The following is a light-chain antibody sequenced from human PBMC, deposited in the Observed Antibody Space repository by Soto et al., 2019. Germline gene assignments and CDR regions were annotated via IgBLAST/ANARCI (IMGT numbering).Light chain of an antibody. CDR1: SSDDGSYNL. CDR2: EVS. V-gene: IGLV2-23*02. Sequence: QSALTQPASVSGSPGQSITISCTGTSSDDGSYNLVSWYQQHPGKAPKLMIYEVSKRPSGVSNRFSGSKSGNTASLTISGLQAEDEADYYCCSYAGSSTHVVFGGGTKLTVL. CDR3: CSYAGSSTHVV. J-gene: IGLJ2*01.